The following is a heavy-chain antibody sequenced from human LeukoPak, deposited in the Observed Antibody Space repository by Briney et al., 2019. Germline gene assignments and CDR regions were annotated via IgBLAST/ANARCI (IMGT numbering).Heavy chain of an antibody. J-gene: IGHJ4*02. V-gene: IGHV3-21*01. CDR2: ISSSSRDI. CDR3: ARDSDSSGHYYMDYFDY. CDR1: GFTFSSYW. Sequence: GSLRLSCAASGFTFSSYWMSWVRQAPGKGLEWVSSISSSSRDINYADSVKGRFTISRDNAWNSLYLQMNSLRAEDTAVYYCARDSDSSGHYYMDYFDYWGQGALVTVSS. D-gene: IGHD3-22*01.